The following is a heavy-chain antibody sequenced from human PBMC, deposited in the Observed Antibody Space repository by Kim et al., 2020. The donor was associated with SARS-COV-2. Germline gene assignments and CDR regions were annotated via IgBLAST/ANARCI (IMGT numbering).Heavy chain of an antibody. J-gene: IGHJ4*02. CDR3: ARDSRQLGAQLDS. D-gene: IGHD6-6*01. V-gene: IGHV3-53*04. Sequence: YADSVQGRFTISRHNSKNTLYLKMNSLRAEDTAVYYCARDSRQLGAQLDSWGQRTLVTVSS.